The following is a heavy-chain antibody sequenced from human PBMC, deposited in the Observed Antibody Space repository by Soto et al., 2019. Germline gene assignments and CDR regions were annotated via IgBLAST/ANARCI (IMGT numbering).Heavy chain of an antibody. CDR2: IIPIFGIA. Sequence: QVQLVQSGAEVKKPGSSVKVSCKASGGTFSRYSITWVRQAPGHGLEWIGRIIPIFGIASYAQKFQGRVKRTAYESTSTAYMELSSLRSDDTAVYYCAREDRDRETGLVPAAIDGMDVWGQGTPGTVSS. D-gene: IGHD2-2*01. CDR1: GGTFSRYS. V-gene: IGHV1-69*08. CDR3: AREDRDRETGLVPAAIDGMDV. J-gene: IGHJ6*02.